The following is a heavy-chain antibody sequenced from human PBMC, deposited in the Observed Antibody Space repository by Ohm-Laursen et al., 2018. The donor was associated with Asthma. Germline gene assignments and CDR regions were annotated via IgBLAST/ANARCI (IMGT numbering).Heavy chain of an antibody. CDR3: ARDPARPYYYYGMDV. CDR1: GFTFSSYS. D-gene: IGHD6-6*01. Sequence: GSLRLSCAASGFTFSSYSMNWVRQAPGKGLEWVSSISSSSSYIYYADSVKGRFTISRDNAKNSLYLQMNSLRAEDTAVYYCARDPARPYYYYGMDVWGQGTTVTVSS. V-gene: IGHV3-21*01. CDR2: ISSSSSYI. J-gene: IGHJ6*02.